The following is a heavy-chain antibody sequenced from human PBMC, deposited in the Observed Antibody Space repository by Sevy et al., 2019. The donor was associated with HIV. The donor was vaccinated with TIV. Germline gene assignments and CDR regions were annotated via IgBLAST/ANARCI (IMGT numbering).Heavy chain of an antibody. J-gene: IGHJ4*02. V-gene: IGHV1-24*01. D-gene: IGHD3-22*01. CDR2: FDHEDGAT. CDR1: GYTLTQLS. Sequence: ASVKVSCKVSGYTLTQLSMHWVRQAPGKGLEWMGSFDHEDGATLYAQKFQGRVTMTEDTSTNTAYMELSSLRSEDTAVYYCATTKDYYDSSGSPFDYWGQGTLVTVSS. CDR3: ATTKDYYDSSGSPFDY.